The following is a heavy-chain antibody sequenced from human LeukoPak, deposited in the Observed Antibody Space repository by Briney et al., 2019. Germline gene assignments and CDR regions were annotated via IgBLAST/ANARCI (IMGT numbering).Heavy chain of an antibody. J-gene: IGHJ4*02. CDR2: ISASSSGI. CDR3: VRDPSSVRLPFGS. V-gene: IGHV3-48*01. D-gene: IGHD6-6*01. CDR1: GFTLSLYG. Sequence: PGGSLGLSCAVSGFTLSLYGMNWVRQAPGKGLEWISHISASSSGIFYADSVKGRFITSRDNTRSSLYLQMNSLRAEDTAVYYCVRDPSSVRLPFGSWGQGTLVTVSS.